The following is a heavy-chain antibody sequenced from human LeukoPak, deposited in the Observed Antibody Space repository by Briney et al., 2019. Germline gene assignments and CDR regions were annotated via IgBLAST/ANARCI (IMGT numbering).Heavy chain of an antibody. CDR2: ISSSSSYI. J-gene: IGHJ4*02. D-gene: IGHD3-10*01. Sequence: GGSLRLSCAASGFTFSSYSMNWVRQAPGKGLEWVSSISSSSSYIYYADSVKGRFTISRDNSKNTLYLQMSSLRAEDTAVYYCAKQAGGSGSYYYYWGQGTLVTVSS. CDR1: GFTFSSYS. V-gene: IGHV3-21*04. CDR3: AKQAGGSGSYYYY.